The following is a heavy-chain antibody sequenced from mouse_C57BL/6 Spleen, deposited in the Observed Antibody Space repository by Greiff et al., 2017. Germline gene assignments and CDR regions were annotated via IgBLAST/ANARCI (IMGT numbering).Heavy chain of an antibody. CDR2: IDPENGDT. CDR1: GFNIKDDY. J-gene: IGHJ4*01. V-gene: IGHV14-4*01. D-gene: IGHD1-1*01. Sequence: VQLQQSGAELVRPGASVKLSCTASGFNIKDDYMHWVKQRPEQGLEWIGWIDPENGDTEYASKFQGKATITEDTSSNTAYLQLSSLTSEDTAVYYCTTGATVVARYAMYYWGQGTSVTVSS. CDR3: TTGATVVARYAMYY.